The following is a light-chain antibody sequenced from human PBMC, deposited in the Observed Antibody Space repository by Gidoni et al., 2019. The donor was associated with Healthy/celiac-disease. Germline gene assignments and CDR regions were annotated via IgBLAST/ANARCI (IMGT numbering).Light chain of an antibody. CDR3: QQRSNWPYT. CDR2: DAS. Sequence: EIVLTQSQATLSLSPGERATLSRRASHRVSSYFAWSQQKPGQAPILLIYDASNRATGIPARFRGSGSGTYFTLTSSSQEPEDFAVYCCQQRSNWPYTFGQGTKLEIK. V-gene: IGKV3-11*01. CDR1: HRVSSY. J-gene: IGKJ2*01.